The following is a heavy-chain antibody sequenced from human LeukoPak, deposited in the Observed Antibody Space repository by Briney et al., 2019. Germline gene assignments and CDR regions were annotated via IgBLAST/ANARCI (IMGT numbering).Heavy chain of an antibody. D-gene: IGHD3-22*01. CDR1: GGSISSHY. Sequence: PSETLSLTCTVSGGSISSHYWSWIRQPPGKGLEWIGYIYYSGSSNYNPSLKSRATISVDTSKNQFSLKLSSVTAADTAVYYCAREMIVVDLYCFDYWGQGTLVTVSS. J-gene: IGHJ4*02. CDR3: AREMIVVDLYCFDY. CDR2: IYYSGSS. V-gene: IGHV4-59*11.